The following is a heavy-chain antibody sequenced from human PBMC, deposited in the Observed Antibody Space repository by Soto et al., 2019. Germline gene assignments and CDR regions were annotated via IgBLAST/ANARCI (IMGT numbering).Heavy chain of an antibody. D-gene: IGHD1-26*01. J-gene: IGHJ4*01. CDR3: ARSRSFLQFVGSVGY. Sequence: PGGSLRLSCVASGLTFSSYWMHWVRQAPGKGLVWVSRINSDGSSTSYADSVKGRFTISRDNAKNTLYLQMNSLRAEDTAVYYCARSRSFLQFVGSVGYRGDVTLVTTSS. CDR2: INSDGSST. V-gene: IGHV3-74*01. CDR1: GLTFSSYW.